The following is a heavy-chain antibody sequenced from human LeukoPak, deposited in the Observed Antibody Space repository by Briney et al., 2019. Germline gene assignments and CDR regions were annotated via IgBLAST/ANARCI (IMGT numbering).Heavy chain of an antibody. J-gene: IGHJ6*03. CDR3: TRHAPDYYMDV. Sequence: GGSLRLSCAASGFTFSSYWMHWVRQASGKGLEWVGRIRSKANSYATAYAASVKGRFTISRDDSKNTAYLQMNSLKTEDTAVYYCTRHAPDYYMDVWGKGTTVTVSS. V-gene: IGHV3-73*01. CDR1: GFTFSSYW. CDR2: IRSKANSYAT.